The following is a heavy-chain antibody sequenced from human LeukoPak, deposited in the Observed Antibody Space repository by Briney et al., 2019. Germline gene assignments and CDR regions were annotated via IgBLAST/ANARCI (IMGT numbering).Heavy chain of an antibody. CDR1: GYSISSGYY. D-gene: IGHD3-22*01. CDR3: ARFLVERLYYDPKYYFDY. Sequence: SETLSLTCTVSGYSISSGYYWGWIRHPPGKGLEWLGSIYHSGSTYYNPSLKSRVTISVDTSKNQFSLKLSSVTAADTAVYYCARFLVERLYYDPKYYFDYWGQGTLVTVSS. J-gene: IGHJ4*02. CDR2: IYHSGST. V-gene: IGHV4-38-2*02.